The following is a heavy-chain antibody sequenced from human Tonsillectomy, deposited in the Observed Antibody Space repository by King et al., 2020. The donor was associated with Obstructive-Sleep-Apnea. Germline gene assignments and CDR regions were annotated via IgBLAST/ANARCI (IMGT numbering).Heavy chain of an antibody. Sequence: QLQESGPGLVKPSETLSLTCTVSGGSISSYYWSWIRQPPGKGLEWIGYIYYSGSTNYNPSLKSRVTISVDTSKNQFSLKLSSVTAADTAVYYCARDKWDYDILTGAMYNWFDPWGQGTLVTVSS. D-gene: IGHD3-9*01. CDR3: ARDKWDYDILTGAMYNWFDP. CDR2: IYYSGST. V-gene: IGHV4-59*01. CDR1: GGSISSYY. J-gene: IGHJ5*02.